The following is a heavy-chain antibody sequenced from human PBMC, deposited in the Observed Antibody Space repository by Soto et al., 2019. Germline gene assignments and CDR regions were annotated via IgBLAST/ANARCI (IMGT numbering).Heavy chain of an antibody. CDR1: GYSFTSYW. J-gene: IGHJ5*02. CDR3: ARHSRQQLTGGFEP. CDR2: IDPSDSST. D-gene: IGHD6-13*01. Sequence: GESLKISCKGSGYSFTSYWIGWVRQMPGKGLEWVGTIDPSDSSTNYSPSFQGHVTISPEKSISTAYLQWSSLKASDTAMYYCARHSRQQLTGGFEPRGQGTLVTVSS. V-gene: IGHV5-10-1*01.